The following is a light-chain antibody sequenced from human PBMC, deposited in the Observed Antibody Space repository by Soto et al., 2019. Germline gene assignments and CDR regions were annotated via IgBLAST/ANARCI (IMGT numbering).Light chain of an antibody. Sequence: QSALTQPASVSGSPGQSITISCTGTSSDVGGYNYVSWYQQHPGKAPKVMIYEVSNRPSGVSNRFSGSKSGNTASLTISGAQAEEEADYYCSSYSSSSTLVLFGGGTKLTVL. CDR1: SSDVGGYNY. CDR2: EVS. CDR3: SSYSSSSTLVL. J-gene: IGLJ2*01. V-gene: IGLV2-14*01.